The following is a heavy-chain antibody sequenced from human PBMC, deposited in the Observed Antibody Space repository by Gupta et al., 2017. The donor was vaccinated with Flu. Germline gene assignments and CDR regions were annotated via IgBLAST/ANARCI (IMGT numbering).Heavy chain of an antibody. D-gene: IGHD1-7*01. V-gene: IGHV3-30*18. CDR2: ISHDGSAK. Sequence: QEQVVESGGDVVQPGRSLRLSCAASGFSFSNYGIHGVRQAPGKGLECVAAISHDGSAKTYADSVQGRFTISRDNSRNTLYLQMSSLRIDDTAVYYCAKDWRWNYNNYGMNVWGPGTTVTVSS. CDR1: GFSFSNYG. CDR3: AKDWRWNYNNYGMNV. J-gene: IGHJ6*02.